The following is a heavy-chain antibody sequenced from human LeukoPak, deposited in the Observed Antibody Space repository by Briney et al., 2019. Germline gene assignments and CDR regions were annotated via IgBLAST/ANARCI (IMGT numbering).Heavy chain of an antibody. J-gene: IGHJ4*02. V-gene: IGHV4-4*07. Sequence: SETLSLTCTVSGGSISSYYWSWIRQPAGKGLEWIGRIDTSGNTNYKPSLKSRVTISVDTSKNQFSLKLSSVTAADTAVYYCATSGWYLLPGVYWGQGTLVTVSS. D-gene: IGHD6-19*01. CDR2: IDTSGNT. CDR1: GGSISSYY. CDR3: ATSGWYLLPGVY.